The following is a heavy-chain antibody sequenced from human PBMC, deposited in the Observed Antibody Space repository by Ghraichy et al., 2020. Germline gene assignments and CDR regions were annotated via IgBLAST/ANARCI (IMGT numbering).Heavy chain of an antibody. D-gene: IGHD6-13*01. V-gene: IGHV3-11*01. CDR2: ITSSGSTI. Sequence: SCAASGFTFSDYYMSWIRQAPGKGLEWVSYITSSGSTIYYADSVKGRFTISRDNAKNSLYLQMNSLRAEDTAVYYCAREYSSSWANWFDPWGQGTLVTVSS. CDR1: GFTFSDYY. CDR3: AREYSSSWANWFDP. J-gene: IGHJ5*02.